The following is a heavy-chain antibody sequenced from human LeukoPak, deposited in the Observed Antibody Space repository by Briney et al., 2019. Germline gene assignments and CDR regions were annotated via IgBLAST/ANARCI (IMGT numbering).Heavy chain of an antibody. CDR2: INHSGST. J-gene: IGHJ2*01. V-gene: IGHV4-34*01. CDR1: GGSLSGFY. Sequence: SETLSLTCGVYGGSLSGFYWSWIRQPPGKGLEWIGEINHSGSTNYNPSLKSRVTISVDTSKNQFFLKLSSVTAADTAVYYCARFQPRYDSSGYTPTYWYFDLWGRGTLVTVSS. D-gene: IGHD3-22*01. CDR3: ARFQPRYDSSGYTPTYWYFDL.